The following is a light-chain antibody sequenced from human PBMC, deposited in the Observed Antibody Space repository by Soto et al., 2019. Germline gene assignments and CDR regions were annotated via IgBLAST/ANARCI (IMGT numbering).Light chain of an antibody. J-gene: IGLJ2*01. CDR1: NSKIGAGFD. CDR3: QSYDTSLSGAV. V-gene: IGLV1-40*01. CDR2: DNT. Sequence: QSVLTQSPSVSGAPGQRVTISCTGSNSKIGAGFDVHWYQQLPGTAPRLLIYDNTNRPSGVPDRFSGSKSGTSASLAITGLQAEDEADYYCQSYDTSLSGAVFGGGTKLTGL.